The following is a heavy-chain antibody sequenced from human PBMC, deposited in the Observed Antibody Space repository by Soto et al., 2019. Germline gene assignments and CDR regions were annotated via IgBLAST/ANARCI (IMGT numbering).Heavy chain of an antibody. CDR1: GFTVSSNY. CDR3: ARFETGSYYFDY. CDR2: IYSGGST. Sequence: EVQLVESGGGLIQPGGSLRLSCAASGFTVSSNYMSWVRQAPGKGLEWVSDIYSGGSTYYADSVKGRFTISRDNSKNTLYLQMNSLRAEDTAVYYCARFETGSYYFDYWGQGTLVTVSS. D-gene: IGHD1-26*01. J-gene: IGHJ4*02. V-gene: IGHV3-53*01.